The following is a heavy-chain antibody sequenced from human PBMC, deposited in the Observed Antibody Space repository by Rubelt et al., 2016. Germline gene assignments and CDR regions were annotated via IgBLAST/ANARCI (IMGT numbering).Heavy chain of an antibody. D-gene: IGHD3-3*01. Sequence: TVSGGSISGYFWSWIRQPPGKGLEWIGYIYYSGSTNYNSSLKSRVTISVDTSTNQLSLRLSSVTAADTSVYYCARAKAIFGVVIIPVTGMDVWGQGTTVTVSS. CDR2: IYYSGST. J-gene: IGHJ6*02. V-gene: IGHV4-59*08. CDR1: GGSISGYF. CDR3: ARAKAIFGVVIIPVTGMDV.